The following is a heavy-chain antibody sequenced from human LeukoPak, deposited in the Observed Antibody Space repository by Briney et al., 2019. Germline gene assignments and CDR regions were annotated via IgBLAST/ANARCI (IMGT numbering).Heavy chain of an antibody. J-gene: IGHJ4*02. Sequence: GGSLRLSCAASGFTFTDYAMHWVRQAPGKGLEWVSGISWNSGSIGYADSVKGRFTISRDNAKNSLYLQMNSLRAEDTALYYCAKDIYYYDSSGLDYWGQGTLVTVSS. CDR1: GFTFTDYA. CDR2: ISWNSGSI. CDR3: AKDIYYYDSSGLDY. D-gene: IGHD3-22*01. V-gene: IGHV3-9*01.